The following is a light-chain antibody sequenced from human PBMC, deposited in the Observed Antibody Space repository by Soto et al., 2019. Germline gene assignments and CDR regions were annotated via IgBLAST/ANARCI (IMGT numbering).Light chain of an antibody. CDR3: QQSYSTPYT. J-gene: IGKJ2*01. CDR1: ESISNY. V-gene: IGKV1-39*01. CDR2: TAS. Sequence: DIQMTQSPSSLSASVGDRVTITCRASESISNYLNWYQHKPGKAPNLLIYTASNLQSGVPSRFNGSGSGTDFTLTIGSLQPEDFATYYCQQSYSTPYTFGQGTKLEIK.